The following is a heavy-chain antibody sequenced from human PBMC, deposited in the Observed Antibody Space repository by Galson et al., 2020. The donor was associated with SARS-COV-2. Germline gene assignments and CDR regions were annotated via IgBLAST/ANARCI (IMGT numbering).Heavy chain of an antibody. CDR3: VRGRGSFSRGLQIDN. D-gene: IGHD1-26*01. J-gene: IGHJ4*02. CDR2: MNPNSGNT. CDR1: GYTFSNYD. V-gene: IGHV1-8*01. Sequence: ASVKVSCKASGYTFSNYDINWVRQATGQGLEWMGWMNPNSGNTGYAQKFQGRVTMTRSTSISTAYMELNSLRSEDTAVYYCVRGRGSFSRGLQIDNWRQGTLVTVSS.